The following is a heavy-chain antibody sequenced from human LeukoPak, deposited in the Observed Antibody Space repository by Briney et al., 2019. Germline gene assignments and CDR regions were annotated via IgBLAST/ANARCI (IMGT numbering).Heavy chain of an antibody. Sequence: ASVKVSCKASGYTLAGYYMHWVRQVPGQGLEWMGVLNANSDGTLYAQNFQGRVTMTRDTSISTACMELRDLRSDDTAVYYCVSYRLSLWGRGTLVTVSS. CDR2: LNANSDGT. CDR3: VSYRLSL. CDR1: GYTLAGYY. D-gene: IGHD1-26*01. V-gene: IGHV1-2*02. J-gene: IGHJ4*02.